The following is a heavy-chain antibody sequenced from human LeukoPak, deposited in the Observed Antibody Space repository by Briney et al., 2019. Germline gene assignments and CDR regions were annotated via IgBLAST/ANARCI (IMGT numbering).Heavy chain of an antibody. CDR3: AKGPQLGVRFADF. V-gene: IGHV3-23*01. D-gene: IGHD3-3*01. J-gene: IGHJ4*02. CDR2: ISDSGAST. Sequence: GGSLRLSCAASGFTFSSYAMNWVRQTPGKGLEWVSSISDSGASTYYADSVKGRFTISRDNSKNTLYLQMNSLRVEDTAVYYCAKGPQLGVRFADFWGQGTLVTVSS. CDR1: GFTFSSYA.